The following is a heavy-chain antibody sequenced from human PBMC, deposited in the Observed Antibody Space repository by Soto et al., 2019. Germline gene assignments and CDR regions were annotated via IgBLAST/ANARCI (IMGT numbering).Heavy chain of an antibody. J-gene: IGHJ5*02. Sequence: PSETLSLTCTVSGGSISSSYWSWIRQPPGKGLEWLAYIYDDGSANYNPPLKSRATISLDMSKNQFSLKLTSVTAADTAVYYCVRDKYCSGGSCRKNWFDPWGQGTLVTVSS. CDR3: VRDKYCSGGSCRKNWFDP. V-gene: IGHV4-59*01. D-gene: IGHD2-15*01. CDR2: IYDDGSA. CDR1: GGSISSSY.